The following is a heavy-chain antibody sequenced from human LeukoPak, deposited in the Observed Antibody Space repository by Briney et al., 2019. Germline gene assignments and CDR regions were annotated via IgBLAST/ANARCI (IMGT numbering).Heavy chain of an antibody. CDR3: ARDSHYYYGSGSPDY. Sequence: PGGSLRLSCAASGFTFSSYGMHWVRQAPGKGLEWVAVIWYDGSNKYYADSVKGRLTISRDNSKNTLYLQMNSLRAEDTAVYYCARDSHYYYGSGSPDYWGQGTLVTVSS. CDR2: IWYDGSNK. J-gene: IGHJ4*02. D-gene: IGHD3-10*01. V-gene: IGHV3-33*01. CDR1: GFTFSSYG.